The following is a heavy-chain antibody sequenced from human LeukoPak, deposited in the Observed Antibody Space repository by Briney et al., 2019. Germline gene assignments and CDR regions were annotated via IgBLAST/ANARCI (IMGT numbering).Heavy chain of an antibody. CDR2: ISYDGSNK. J-gene: IGHJ3*02. CDR1: GFTFSSYG. V-gene: IGHV3-30*18. D-gene: IGHD6-19*01. Sequence: GRSLRLSCAGSGFTFSSYGMHWVRQAPGKGLEWVAVISYDGSNKYYADSVKGRFTISRDNSKSTLYLQMNSLRAEDTAVYYCAKDQQQWLVMGAFDIWGQGTMVTVSS. CDR3: AKDQQQWLVMGAFDI.